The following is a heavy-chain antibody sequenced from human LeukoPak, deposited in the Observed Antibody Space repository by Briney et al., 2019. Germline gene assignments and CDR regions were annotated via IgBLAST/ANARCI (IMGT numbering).Heavy chain of an antibody. V-gene: IGHV1-2*02. D-gene: IGHD2-2*03. CDR2: MNPHRGET. CDR3: ARGMDAEAFQN. Sequence: ATVKVSCKTSGYRFTAYPLHWVRQAPGQGLEWLGWMNPHRGETNNAQKFQGRVTMTRDTSISVAYMELSSLRSDDMAVYFCARGMDAEAFQNWGQGTLVIVSS. J-gene: IGHJ1*01. CDR1: GYRFTAYP.